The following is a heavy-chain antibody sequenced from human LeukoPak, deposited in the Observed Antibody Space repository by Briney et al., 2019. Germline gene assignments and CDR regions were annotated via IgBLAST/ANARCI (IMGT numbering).Heavy chain of an antibody. Sequence: GRSLRLSCAASGFTFSSYAMHWVRQAPGKGLEWVAVISYDGSNKYYADSVKGRFTISRDNSKNTLFLQMNSLRVEDTAVYYCTRGGPNWPSEPFDVWGQGTMVTVSS. CDR1: GFTFSSYA. CDR2: ISYDGSNK. V-gene: IGHV3-30*07. D-gene: IGHD1-1*01. J-gene: IGHJ3*01. CDR3: TRGGPNWPSEPFDV.